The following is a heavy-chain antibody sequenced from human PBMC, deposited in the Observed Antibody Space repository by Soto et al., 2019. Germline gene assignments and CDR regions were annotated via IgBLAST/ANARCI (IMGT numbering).Heavy chain of an antibody. J-gene: IGHJ4*02. D-gene: IGHD1-26*01. Sequence: QVQLQESGPGLVKPSQTLSLTCSVSGASTVSHYHWTWIRQPPGKGLEWMGYIFTSGTTFYNPSLTSRLSISMDTSGNHFSLELRSVTAADTAVYYCALALGPTTGLDYGGQGTLVTVSS. CDR3: ALALGPTTGLDY. CDR1: GASTVSHYH. CDR2: IFTSGTT. V-gene: IGHV4-31*02.